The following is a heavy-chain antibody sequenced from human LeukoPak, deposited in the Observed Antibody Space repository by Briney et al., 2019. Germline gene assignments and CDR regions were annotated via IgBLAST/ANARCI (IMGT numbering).Heavy chain of an antibody. CDR1: GXTFSDYA. D-gene: IGHD3-22*01. V-gene: IGHV3-23*01. CDR3: AKRGYYHDSSAYFYFDY. CDR2: ISGSAGNT. Sequence: GGSLRLSCAASGXTFSDYAVNWVRQAPGKGLEWVSAISGSAGNTYYADSVKGRFTISRDNSKNTLYLQMNSLRADDTAVYYCAKRGYYHDSSAYFYFDYWGQGTLVTVSS. J-gene: IGHJ4*02.